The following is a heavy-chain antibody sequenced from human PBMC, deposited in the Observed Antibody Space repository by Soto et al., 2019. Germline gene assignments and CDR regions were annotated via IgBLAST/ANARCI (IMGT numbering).Heavy chain of an antibody. CDR3: AKDYYYGSGSPDGYFDY. CDR2: ISWNSGSI. J-gene: IGHJ4*02. D-gene: IGHD3-10*01. Sequence: PGGSLRLSCAASGFTFDDYAMHWVRQAPGKGLEWVSGISWNSGSIGYADSVKGRFTISRDNAKNSLYLQMNSLRAEDTALYYCAKDYYYGSGSPDGYFDYWGQGTLVTVSS. CDR1: GFTFDDYA. V-gene: IGHV3-9*01.